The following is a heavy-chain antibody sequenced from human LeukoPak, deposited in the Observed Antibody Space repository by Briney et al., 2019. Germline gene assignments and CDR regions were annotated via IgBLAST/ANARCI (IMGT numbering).Heavy chain of an antibody. CDR1: GYTFTGYY. J-gene: IGHJ4*02. D-gene: IGHD3-10*01. CDR3: RITMVRGVIIKSHYYFDY. V-gene: IGHV1-69*13. Sequence: SVKVSCKASGYTFTGYYMHWVRQAPGQGLEWRGGIIPIFGTANYAQKFQGRGTITADESTSTAYMELSSLRSEATAVYYCRITMVRGVIIKSHYYFDYWGQGTLVPVSS. CDR2: IIPIFGTA.